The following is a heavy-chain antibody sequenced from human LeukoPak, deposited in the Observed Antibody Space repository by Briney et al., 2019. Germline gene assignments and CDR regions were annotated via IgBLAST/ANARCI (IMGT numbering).Heavy chain of an antibody. CDR3: ARVRVVVPAAIDYYYAMYV. CDR1: GFTFSTYS. D-gene: IGHD2-2*01. Sequence: GGSLRLSCAASGFTFSTYSMNWVRQAPGKGLEWVSFISSSSSYIYYADSVKGRFTISRDNAKNPLYLQMNSLRAEDTAVYYCARVRVVVPAAIDYYYAMYVWGQGTTVTVSS. CDR2: ISSSSSYI. J-gene: IGHJ6*02. V-gene: IGHV3-21*01.